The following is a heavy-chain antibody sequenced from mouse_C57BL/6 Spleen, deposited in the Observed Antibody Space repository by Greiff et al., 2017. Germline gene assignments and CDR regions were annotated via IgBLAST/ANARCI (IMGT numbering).Heavy chain of an antibody. CDR2: IDPSDSYT. CDR1: GYTFTSYW. J-gene: IGHJ2*01. V-gene: IGHV1-69*01. Sequence: VQLQQPGAELVMPGASVKLSCKASGYTFTSYWMHWVKQRPGQGLEWIGEIDPSDSYTNYNQKFKGKSTLTVDKSSSTAYMQLSSLTSEDSAVYYCARRSRLDYWGQGTTLTVSS. CDR3: ARRSRLDY.